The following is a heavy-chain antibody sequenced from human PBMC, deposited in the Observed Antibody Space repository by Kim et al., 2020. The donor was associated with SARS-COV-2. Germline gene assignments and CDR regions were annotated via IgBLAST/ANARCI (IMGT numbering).Heavy chain of an antibody. J-gene: IGHJ3*02. CDR3: ARDRPITILGVVSDAFDI. CDR1: GFTFSSYS. V-gene: IGHV3-21*01. Sequence: GGSLRLSCAASGFTFSSYSMNWVRQAPGKGLEWVSSISSSSSYIYYADSVKGRFTISRDNAKNSLYLQMNSLRAEDTAVYYCARDRPITILGVVSDAFDIWGQGTMVTVSS. D-gene: IGHD3-3*01. CDR2: ISSSSSYI.